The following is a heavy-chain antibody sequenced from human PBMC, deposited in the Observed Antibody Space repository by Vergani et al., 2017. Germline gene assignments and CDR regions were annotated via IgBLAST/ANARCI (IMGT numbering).Heavy chain of an antibody. V-gene: IGHV3-15*07. CDR1: GFSFRNAW. Sequence: EVQLGESGGGIVKPGGSLRLSCVASGFSFRNAWMNWVRRTPGEGLEWVGRIKSTFDRGTTDYAAAVKGRFTISRDYSKNTLFLQMNGLKTEDIGVYYCTTDPRYCGDGSCYWLRDHHYYGMDVWGQGTTVTVSS. D-gene: IGHD2-21*01. CDR2: IKSTFDRGTT. CDR3: TTDPRYCGDGSCYWLRDHHYYGMDV. J-gene: IGHJ6*02.